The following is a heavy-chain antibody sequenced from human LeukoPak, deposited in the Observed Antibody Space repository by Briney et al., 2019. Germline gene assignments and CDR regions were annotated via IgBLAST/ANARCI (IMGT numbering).Heavy chain of an antibody. CDR3: ARDRQDSGYDHAYYYYYMDV. CDR1: GDSISTSKSY. CDR2: IYYSGNT. J-gene: IGHJ6*03. Sequence: NPSETLSLTCTVSGDSISTSKSYWGWIRQPPGKGLEWIGSIYYSGNTYYNASLKSRVTISVDTSKNQFSLKLSSVTAADTAVYYCARDRQDSGYDHAYYYYYMDVWGKGTTVTVSS. V-gene: IGHV4-39*07. D-gene: IGHD5-12*01.